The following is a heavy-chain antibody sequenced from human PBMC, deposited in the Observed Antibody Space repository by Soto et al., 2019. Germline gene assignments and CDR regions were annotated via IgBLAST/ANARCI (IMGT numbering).Heavy chain of an antibody. D-gene: IGHD2-2*01. CDR2: IGTDGNT. V-gene: IGHV3-23*01. J-gene: IGHJ4*01. CDR3: VRKYPGTRPFDY. CDR1: GFTFNSYA. Sequence: LRLSCAASGFTFNSYAMNWVRQAPGKGLAWVSAIGTDGNTYYANSVKGRFTISRDNSRTTLYLQMNSLRVEDTALYYCVRKYPGTRPFDYWGQGTQVTVSS.